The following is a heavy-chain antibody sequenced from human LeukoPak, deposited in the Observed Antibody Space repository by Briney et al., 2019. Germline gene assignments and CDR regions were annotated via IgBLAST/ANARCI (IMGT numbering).Heavy chain of an antibody. Sequence: SESLSPTRSVSAGSISIGSYYWGWIRQPPGKGLEWIGSIYYSGTTNYPPSLKSRVSLSVDTSKNQFSLKLSSVTAADTAVYYCARQGIVVVPAAMLALDYFDYWGQGTLVTVSS. CDR2: IYYSGTT. V-gene: IGHV4-39*01. CDR1: AGSISIGSYY. CDR3: ARQGIVVVPAAMLALDYFDY. J-gene: IGHJ4*02. D-gene: IGHD2-2*01.